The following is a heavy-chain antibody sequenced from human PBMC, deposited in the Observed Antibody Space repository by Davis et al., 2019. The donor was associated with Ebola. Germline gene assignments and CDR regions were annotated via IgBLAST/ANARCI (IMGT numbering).Heavy chain of an antibody. CDR2: INPSGGST. CDR1: GYTFTSYY. V-gene: IGHV1-46*01. D-gene: IGHD3-3*01. Sequence: ASVKVSCKASGYTFTSYYMHWVRQAPGQGLEWMGIINPSGGSTSYAQKFQGRVTMTTDTSTSTAYMELRSLRSDDTAVYYCARVPRNTIFGVVRYYFDYWGQGTLVTVSS. J-gene: IGHJ4*02. CDR3: ARVPRNTIFGVVRYYFDY.